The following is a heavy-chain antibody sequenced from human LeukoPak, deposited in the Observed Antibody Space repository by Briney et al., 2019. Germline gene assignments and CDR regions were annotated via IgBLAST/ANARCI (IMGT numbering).Heavy chain of an antibody. J-gene: IGHJ4*02. CDR3: ARDPGAATGGPYYFDY. V-gene: IGHV4-61*02. D-gene: IGHD2-15*01. Sequence: SQTLSLTCTVSGGSISSGSYYWSWIRQPAGKGLEWIGRIYTSGSTNYNPSLKSRVTISVDTSKSQFSLKLSSVTAADTAVYYCARDPGAATGGPYYFDYWGQGTLATVSS. CDR1: GGSISSGSYY. CDR2: IYTSGST.